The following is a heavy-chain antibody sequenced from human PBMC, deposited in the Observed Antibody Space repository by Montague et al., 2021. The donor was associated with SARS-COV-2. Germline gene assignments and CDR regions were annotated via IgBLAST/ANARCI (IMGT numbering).Heavy chain of an antibody. CDR3: ARAYYTGLYPFDY. V-gene: IGHV3-74*01. J-gene: IGHJ4*02. CDR2: IHYDGSST. CDR1: GFTLSSYW. Sequence: SLRLSCAASGFTLSSYWMYWVRQAPGKGLVWISRIHYDGSSTNCADSVKGRFTISGDTAKNTLYLQMNSLRAEDTAVYYCARAYYTGLYPFDYWGQGTLVTVSS. D-gene: IGHD2-8*02.